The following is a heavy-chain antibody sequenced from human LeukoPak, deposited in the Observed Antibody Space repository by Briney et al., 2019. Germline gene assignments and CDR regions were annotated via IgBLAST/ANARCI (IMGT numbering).Heavy chain of an antibody. J-gene: IGHJ6*03. D-gene: IGHD2-2*01. CDR2: IYSGGST. Sequence: TGGSLRLSCAASGFTVSSNYMSWVRQAPGKGLEWVSVIYSGGSTYYADSVKGRFTISRDNSKNTLYLQMNSLRAEDTAVYYCASTGYCSSTSCYYYYYMDVWGKGTTVTVSS. V-gene: IGHV3-53*01. CDR3: ASTGYCSSTSCYYYYYMDV. CDR1: GFTVSSNY.